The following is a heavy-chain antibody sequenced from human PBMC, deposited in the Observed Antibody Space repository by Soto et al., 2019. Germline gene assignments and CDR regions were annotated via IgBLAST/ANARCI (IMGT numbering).Heavy chain of an antibody. V-gene: IGHV2-5*01. CDR3: AQGLRGYSYGYRY. J-gene: IGHJ4*02. CDR2: IDWNDDK. CDR1: GFSLSTSGVG. D-gene: IGHD5-18*01. Sequence: SGPTLLNHTQTVPLPCTFSGFSLSTSGVGVGWIRQPRGKALEWLALIDWNDDKRYSASLKSRLTITKDTSKNQVVLTMTNMEPVDPATYYWAQGLRGYSYGYRYWGQGTLVTVSS.